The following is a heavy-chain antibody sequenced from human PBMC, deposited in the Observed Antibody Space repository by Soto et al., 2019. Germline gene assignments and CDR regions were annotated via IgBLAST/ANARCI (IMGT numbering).Heavy chain of an antibody. J-gene: IGHJ3*02. CDR3: ANRADKGAFDI. CDR1: GYTLTELS. V-gene: IGHV1-24*01. CDR2: FDPEDGET. D-gene: IGHD1-26*01. Sequence: GASVKVSCKVSGYTLTELSMHWVRQAPGKGLEWMGGFDPEDGETIYAQKFQGGVTMTEDTSTDTAYMELSSLRSKDTAVYYCANRADKGAFDIWGQGTMVTVSS.